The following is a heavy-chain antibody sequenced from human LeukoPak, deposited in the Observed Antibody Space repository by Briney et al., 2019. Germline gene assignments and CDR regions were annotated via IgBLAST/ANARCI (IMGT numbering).Heavy chain of an antibody. CDR1: GYTFTTYG. V-gene: IGHV1-18*01. CDR3: ARYRIAARPGWFDP. Sequence: ASVKVSCKASGYTFTTYGINWVRQAPGQGLEWMGWISAYNGNTNYAQNLQGRVTLTTDTSASTAYMELRSLRSDDTAVYYCARYRIAARPGWFDPWGQGTLVIASS. J-gene: IGHJ5*02. D-gene: IGHD6-6*01. CDR2: ISAYNGNT.